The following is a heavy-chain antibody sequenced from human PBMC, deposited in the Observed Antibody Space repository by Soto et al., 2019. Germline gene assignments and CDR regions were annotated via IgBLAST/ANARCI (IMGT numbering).Heavy chain of an antibody. Sequence: QVQLMQSGAEVKKPGASVKVSCKASGDTFTDYYIHWVRQAPGQGLEWMGTVNPSGGHTTYAQHFLGRLTMTRDTSTSTLDMELTSLTSADTAIYYCARGGHVVVVTAALDYWGQGTLVTVSS. CDR3: ARGGHVVVVTAALDY. J-gene: IGHJ4*02. V-gene: IGHV1-46*01. CDR2: VNPSGGHT. D-gene: IGHD2-21*02. CDR1: GDTFTDYY.